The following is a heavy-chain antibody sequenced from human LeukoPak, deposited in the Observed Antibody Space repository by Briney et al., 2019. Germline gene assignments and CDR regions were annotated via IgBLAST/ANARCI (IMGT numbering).Heavy chain of an antibody. J-gene: IGHJ4*02. CDR3: VRHAGGISATGTRPFDY. V-gene: IGHV4-39*01. CDR1: GASFSSSTYY. CDR2: IYYSGST. D-gene: IGHD6-13*01. Sequence: SETLSLTCTVSGASFSSSTYYWDWLRQPPGKGLEWIGSIYYSGSTYYNPSLKSRVTMSVDTSKNKFSLKLSSVTAADTAVYCVRHAGGISATGTRPFDYWRQGTVVSVSS.